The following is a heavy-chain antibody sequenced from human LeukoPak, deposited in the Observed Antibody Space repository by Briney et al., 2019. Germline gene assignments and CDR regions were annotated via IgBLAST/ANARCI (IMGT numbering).Heavy chain of an antibody. Sequence: GGSLRLSCAAPGITVSNNDMNWVRQAPGKGLEWVAIIYSGGSTYYADSVKGRFTISRDNSKNTLYLQMNSLRAEDTAVYYCAREISGHWGQGTLVTVSS. D-gene: IGHD5-12*01. J-gene: IGHJ4*02. V-gene: IGHV3-66*01. CDR3: AREISGH. CDR2: IYSGGST. CDR1: GITVSNND.